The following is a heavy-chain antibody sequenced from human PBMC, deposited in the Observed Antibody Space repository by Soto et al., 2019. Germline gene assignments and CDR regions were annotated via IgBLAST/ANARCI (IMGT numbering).Heavy chain of an antibody. CDR3: ARELFGRSVWFDP. CDR1: GGSISSYY. V-gene: IGHV4-59*01. D-gene: IGHD3-10*01. J-gene: IGHJ5*02. Sequence: SETLSLTCTVAGGSISSYYGRWIRQPPGKGLEWIEYIYYSGSTNYNPSLKSRVTISVDTSKNQFSLKLSSVTAADTAVYYCARELFGRSVWFDPWGQGTLVTVS. CDR2: IYYSGST.